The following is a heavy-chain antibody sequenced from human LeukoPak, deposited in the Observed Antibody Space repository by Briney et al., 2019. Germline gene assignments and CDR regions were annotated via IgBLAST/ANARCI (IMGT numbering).Heavy chain of an antibody. CDR3: ASSKYNWNWRYNWFDP. D-gene: IGHD1-7*01. J-gene: IGHJ5*02. Sequence: SETLSLTCAVYGGSSSGYYWSWIRQPPGKGLEWIGEINHSGSTNYNPSLKSRVTISVDTSKNQFSLKLSSVTAADTAVYYCASSKYNWNWRYNWFDPWGQGTLVTVSS. CDR1: GGSSSGYY. CDR2: INHSGST. V-gene: IGHV4-34*01.